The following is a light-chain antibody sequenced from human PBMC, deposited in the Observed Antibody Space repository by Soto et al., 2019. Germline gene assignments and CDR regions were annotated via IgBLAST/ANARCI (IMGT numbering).Light chain of an antibody. CDR2: GAS. Sequence: ESVLTQSPGTLYLSPGERATLSCRASQSVSSSYLAWYQQKPGQAPRLLIYGASSRATGIQDRFSGSGSGTDFTLTISRLEPEDFAVYYCQQYGSSLFTFGPRTKVDIK. CDR1: QSVSSSY. J-gene: IGKJ3*01. V-gene: IGKV3-20*01. CDR3: QQYGSSLFT.